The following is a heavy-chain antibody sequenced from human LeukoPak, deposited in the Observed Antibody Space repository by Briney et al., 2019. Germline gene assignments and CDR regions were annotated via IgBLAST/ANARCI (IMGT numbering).Heavy chain of an antibody. D-gene: IGHD2-21*02. CDR1: GGTFSSYA. CDR2: IIPIFGPA. V-gene: IGHV1-69*13. CDR3: ARGVSGIVVVTPDDAFDI. Sequence: SVKVSCKASGGTFSSYAISWVRQAPGQGLEWMGGIIPIFGPANYAQKFQGRVTITADESTSTAYMELSSLRSEDTAVYYCARGVSGIVVVTPDDAFDIWGQGTMVTVSS. J-gene: IGHJ3*02.